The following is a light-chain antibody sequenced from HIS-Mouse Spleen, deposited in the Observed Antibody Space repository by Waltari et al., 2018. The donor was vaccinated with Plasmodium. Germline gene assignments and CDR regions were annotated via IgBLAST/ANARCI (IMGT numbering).Light chain of an antibody. J-gene: IGKJ4*01. CDR2: AAS. CDR1: QSISSY. Sequence: DIQMTQSPSSLSASVGARVTITCRASQSISSYLNWYQQKPGKAPKLLIYAASSLQREVPSRFSGSGSGTDVALTISSLQPGDFATYYCQQSYSTPPTFGGGTKVEIK. CDR3: QQSYSTPPT. V-gene: IGKV1-39*01.